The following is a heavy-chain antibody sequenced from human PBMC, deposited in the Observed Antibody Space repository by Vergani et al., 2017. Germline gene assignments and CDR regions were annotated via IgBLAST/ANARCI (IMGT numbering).Heavy chain of an antibody. CDR1: GFTFSSYA. D-gene: IGHD2-2*02. Sequence: EVQLLESGGGLVQPGGSLRLSCAASGFTFSSYAMSWVRQAPGKGLEWVSVIYSGGSSTYYADSVKGRFTISRDNSKNTLYLQMNSLRAEDTAVYYCAKSGYCSSTSCYRRNAFDIWGQGTMVTVSS. CDR3: AKSGYCSSTSCYRRNAFDI. CDR2: IYSGGSST. J-gene: IGHJ3*02. V-gene: IGHV3-23*03.